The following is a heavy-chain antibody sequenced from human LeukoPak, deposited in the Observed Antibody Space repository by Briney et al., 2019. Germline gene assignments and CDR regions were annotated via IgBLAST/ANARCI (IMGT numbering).Heavy chain of an antibody. CDR2: ISYDGSKK. Sequence: GGSLRLSCAASGFTFSTYGMHWVRQAPGKGLEWVAVISYDGSKKYYADSAKGRFTISRDNSKNTLYLQMNSLRAEDTAVYYCAKDMCSGGSCYAVDYWGQGTLVTVSS. V-gene: IGHV3-30*18. CDR1: GFTFSTYG. CDR3: AKDMCSGGSCYAVDY. J-gene: IGHJ4*02. D-gene: IGHD2-15*01.